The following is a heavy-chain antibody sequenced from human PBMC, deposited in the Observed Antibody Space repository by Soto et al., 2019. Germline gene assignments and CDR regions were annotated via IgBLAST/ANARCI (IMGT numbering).Heavy chain of an antibody. J-gene: IGHJ6*02. D-gene: IGHD5-12*01. V-gene: IGHV1-18*01. CDR3: ARPRLSASATHYYGMDV. CDR2: ISAYNGNT. Sequence: ASVKVSCKASGYTFTSYGISWVRQAPGQGLEWMGWISAYNGNTNYAQKLQGRVTMTTDTSTSTAYMELRSLRSEDTAVYYCARPRLSASATHYYGMDVWGQGTTVTVSS. CDR1: GYTFTSYG.